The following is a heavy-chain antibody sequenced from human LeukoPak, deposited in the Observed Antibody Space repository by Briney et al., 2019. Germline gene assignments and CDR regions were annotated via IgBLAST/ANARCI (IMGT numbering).Heavy chain of an antibody. CDR1: GFTFSDYD. CDR3: ARPTTSGWYPH. D-gene: IGHD6-19*01. J-gene: IGHJ3*01. CDR2: ITGSSSSK. Sequence: GGSLRLSCAASGFTFSDYDMNWIRQAPGTGLEWVSYITGSSSSKYYADSVKGRFTISRDNAKNSLYLQMNSLRAEDTAVYYCARPTTSGWYPHWGQGTMDTVSS. V-gene: IGHV3-48*01.